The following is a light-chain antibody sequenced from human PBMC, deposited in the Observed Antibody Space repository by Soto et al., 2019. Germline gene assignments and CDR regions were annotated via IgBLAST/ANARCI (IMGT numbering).Light chain of an antibody. J-gene: IGKJ3*01. V-gene: IGKV1-33*01. CDR2: DAS. CDR1: QDISND. CDR3: QKHDGVPL. Sequence: DIQLTQSPSSLSASVGDRVTITCQASQDISNDLNWYQQKPGKAPNLLIYDASNLETGVPSRFSGGGSGTFFSFTINILQPEDIATYYCQKHDGVPLFGPGTKVEVK.